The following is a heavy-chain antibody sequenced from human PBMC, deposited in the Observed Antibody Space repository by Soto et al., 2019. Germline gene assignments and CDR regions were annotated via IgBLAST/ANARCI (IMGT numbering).Heavy chain of an antibody. CDR2: IRSKANSYAT. J-gene: IGHJ6*02. CDR1: GFTFSGSA. CDR3: TRRPFYYYGMDV. V-gene: IGHV3-73*01. Sequence: GGSLRLSCAASGFTFSGSAMHWVRQASGKGLEWVGRIRSKANSYATAYAASVKGRFTISRDDSKNTAYLQMNSLKTEDMAVYYCTRRPFYYYGMDVWGQGTTVTVSS.